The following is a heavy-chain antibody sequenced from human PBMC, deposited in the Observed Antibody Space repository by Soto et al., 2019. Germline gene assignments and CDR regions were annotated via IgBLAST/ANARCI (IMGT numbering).Heavy chain of an antibody. Sequence: GGSLRLSCAASGFTFSSYAMNWVRQAPGKGLEWVSAISGSGGSTYYADSVKGRFTISRDNSKNTLYLQMNSLRAEDTAVYYCAKGSMLWELSPFDYWGQGTLVTVSS. CDR2: ISGSGGST. CDR3: AKGSMLWELSPFDY. CDR1: GFTFSSYA. J-gene: IGHJ4*02. D-gene: IGHD1-26*01. V-gene: IGHV3-23*01.